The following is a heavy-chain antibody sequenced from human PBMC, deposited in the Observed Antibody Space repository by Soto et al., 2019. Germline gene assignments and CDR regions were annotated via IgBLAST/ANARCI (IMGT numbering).Heavy chain of an antibody. Sequence: QVQLVQSGAEVKKPGASVKVSCKTSRYTFTSYGISWVRQAPGQGLEWMGWISAYNGNTNYAQKLQGRVTMTTDTSTSTAYMELRSLRSDDTAVFFCAREFAGSGWSTVWFDPWGQGTLVTVSS. J-gene: IGHJ5*02. CDR3: AREFAGSGWSTVWFDP. V-gene: IGHV1-18*01. CDR2: ISAYNGNT. CDR1: RYTFTSYG. D-gene: IGHD6-19*01.